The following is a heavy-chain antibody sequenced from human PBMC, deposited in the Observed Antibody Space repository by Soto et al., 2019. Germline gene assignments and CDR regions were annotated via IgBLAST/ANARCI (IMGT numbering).Heavy chain of an antibody. CDR3: ASTSAVGAIDH. CDR2: IIPILGIA. V-gene: IGHV1-69*02. J-gene: IGHJ4*02. CDR1: GGTFSSYT. Sequence: QVQLVQSGAEVKKPGSSVKVSCKASGGTFSSYTISWVRQAPGQGLEWMGRIIPILGIANYAQKFQGRVTLTADKSTSTAYMELSSLRSEDTAVYYCASTSAVGAIDHWGQGTLVTVSS. D-gene: IGHD1-26*01.